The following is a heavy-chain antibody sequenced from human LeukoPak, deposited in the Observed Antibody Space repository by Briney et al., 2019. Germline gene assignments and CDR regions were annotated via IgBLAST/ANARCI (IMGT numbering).Heavy chain of an antibody. CDR2: IIPILGIA. V-gene: IGHV1-69*04. D-gene: IGHD3-22*01. Sequence: SVKVSCKASGGTFSSYAISWVRQAPGQGLEWMGRIIPILGIANYAQKFQGRVTITADKSTSTAYMELSSLRSEDTAVYYCARETTYYYDSSGYSGYYLDYWGQGTLVTVSS. CDR3: ARETTYYYDSSGYSGYYLDY. J-gene: IGHJ4*02. CDR1: GGTFSSYA.